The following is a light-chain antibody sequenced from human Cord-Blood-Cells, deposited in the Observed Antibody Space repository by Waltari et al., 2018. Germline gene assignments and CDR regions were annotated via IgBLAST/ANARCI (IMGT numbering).Light chain of an antibody. CDR2: DVI. Sequence: QSALTQPRSVSGSPGQSVNIPCTGTSSDVGGYNYVSWYQQHPGKAPKLMIYDVIKPPSGVPDRFSGSKSGNTASLTISGLQAKDEADYYCCSYAGSYTWVFGGGTKLTVL. J-gene: IGLJ3*02. V-gene: IGLV2-11*01. CDR3: CSYAGSYTWV. CDR1: SSDVGGYNY.